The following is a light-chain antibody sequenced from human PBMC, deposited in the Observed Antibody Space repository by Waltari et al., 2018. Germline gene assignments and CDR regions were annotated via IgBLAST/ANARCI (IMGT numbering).Light chain of an antibody. J-gene: IGKJ2*01. CDR3: MQATHWPYT. Sequence: DAVMTQSPLSLPVTLGQPASISCSPSQNLLFLDGNIYLNWFLQRPGQSPRRLIYKVSNRDSGVPDRFSGSGSGTDFTLKISRVEAEDVGGVYYCMQATHWPYTFGQGTKLEIK. CDR2: KVS. CDR1: QNLLFLDGNIY. V-gene: IGKV2-30*01.